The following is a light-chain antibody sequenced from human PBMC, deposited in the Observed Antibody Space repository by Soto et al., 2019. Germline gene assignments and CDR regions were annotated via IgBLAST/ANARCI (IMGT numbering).Light chain of an antibody. J-gene: IGLJ2*01. Sequence: QAVVTQEPSLTVSPGGTVTLTCTSSTGAVTSGYYPNWFQQKPGQAPRALIYSTNKKHSCTPARFSGSLLGGKAALTLSGVQPEDEAEYYCLLYYGGAQLVFGGGTKLTVL. CDR2: STN. CDR3: LLYYGGAQLV. CDR1: TGAVTSGYY. V-gene: IGLV7-43*01.